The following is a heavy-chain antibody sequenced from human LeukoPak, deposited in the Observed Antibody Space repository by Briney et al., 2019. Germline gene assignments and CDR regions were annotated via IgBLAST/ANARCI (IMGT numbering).Heavy chain of an antibody. J-gene: IGHJ3*02. CDR2: SSGSGGST. CDR1: GFTFSSYA. CDR3: AKNEDYYDSSGYYYPAFDI. V-gene: IGHV3-23*01. Sequence: PGRSLRLSCAASGFTFSSYAMSWVRQAPGKGLEWVSASSGSGGSTYYADSVKGRFTISRDNSKNTLYLQMNSLRAEDTAVYYCAKNEDYYDSSGYYYPAFDIWGQGTMVTVSS. D-gene: IGHD3-22*01.